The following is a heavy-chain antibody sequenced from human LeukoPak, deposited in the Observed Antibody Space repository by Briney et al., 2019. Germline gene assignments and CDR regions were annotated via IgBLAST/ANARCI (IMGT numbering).Heavy chain of an antibody. CDR2: IYSGGTT. J-gene: IGHJ4*02. D-gene: IGHD4-23*01. CDR1: GFTVSTNY. CDR3: ARASAYRGNSPLSG. V-gene: IGHV3-53*01. Sequence: GGSLRLSCAASGFTVSTNYLSSVRQAPGKGLEWVSFIYSGGTTYYADSVKGRFTISRDNSKNTLYLQMNSLRAEVTAVYYCARASAYRGNSPLSGWGQGTLVTVSS.